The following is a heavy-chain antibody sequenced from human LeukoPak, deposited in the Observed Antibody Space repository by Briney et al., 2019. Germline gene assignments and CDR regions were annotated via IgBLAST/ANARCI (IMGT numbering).Heavy chain of an antibody. Sequence: GGSLRLSCAASGFAFDRHHMTWVRQAPGKGLEWVSRIGVGDGDRVTYYAASVGGRFTISRDNSRNTLFLQMNSLRVEDTALYYCAKVSWEATGDYWGQGTLVTVSS. CDR1: GFAFDRHH. V-gene: IGHV3-23*01. CDR3: AKVSWEATGDY. CDR2: IGVGDGDRVT. J-gene: IGHJ4*02. D-gene: IGHD1-26*01.